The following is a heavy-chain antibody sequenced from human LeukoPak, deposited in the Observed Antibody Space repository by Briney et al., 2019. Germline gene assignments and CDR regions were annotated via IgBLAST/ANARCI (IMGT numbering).Heavy chain of an antibody. D-gene: IGHD2-2*01. CDR3: ARDGTSTFDY. J-gene: IGHJ4*02. CDR1: GYTFITYE. Sequence: GASVKVSCKASGYTFITYEINWVRQATGQGPEWMGWMNPNSGNTGYAQKFQGRVTMTRNTSISTTYMELSSLRSEDTAVYYCARDGTSTFDYWGQGTLVTVSS. V-gene: IGHV1-8*01. CDR2: MNPNSGNT.